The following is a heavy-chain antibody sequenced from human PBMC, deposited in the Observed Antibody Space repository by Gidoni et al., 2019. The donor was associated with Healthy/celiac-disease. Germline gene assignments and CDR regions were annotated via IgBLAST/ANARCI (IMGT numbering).Heavy chain of an antibody. CDR2: IKQDGSEK. CDR3: ARDQGRPYVLNDY. CDR1: GSTFRSYW. J-gene: IGHJ4*02. V-gene: IGHV3-7*03. Sequence: EVQLVESGGGLVQPGGSLRLSCAASGSTFRSYWRSWVRQAPGKGLEWVANIKQDGSEKYYVDSVKGRFTISRDNAKNSLYLQMNSLRAEDTVVYYCARDQGRPYVLNDYWGQGTLVTVSS. D-gene: IGHD3-10*01.